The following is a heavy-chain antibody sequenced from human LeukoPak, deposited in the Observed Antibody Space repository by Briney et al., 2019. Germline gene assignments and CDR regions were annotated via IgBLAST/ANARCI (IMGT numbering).Heavy chain of an antibody. Sequence: GGSLRLSCGAFGYIFNDYYMTWFRQAPGKAPEWLALIDPTGYNTYYAGSVKGRFTISGDNAKNSLYLQMNSLRAEDTAVYYCARESGYSYGWEFGYWGQGTLVTVSS. CDR3: ARESGYSYGWEFGY. CDR1: GYIFNDYY. V-gene: IGHV3-11*04. J-gene: IGHJ4*02. D-gene: IGHD5-18*01. CDR2: IDPTGYNT.